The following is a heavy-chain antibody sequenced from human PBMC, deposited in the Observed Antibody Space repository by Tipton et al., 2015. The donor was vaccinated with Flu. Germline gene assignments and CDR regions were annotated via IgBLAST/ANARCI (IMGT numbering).Heavy chain of an antibody. Sequence: TLSLTCAVSGGSISSGGFYWSWIRQTPGKGLEWIGYIYQSGSTYYNPSLRGRVTISVDKSKNQFSLKLTSVTAADTAVYYCARAPIRLRLLEWLGDAFDIWGQGTMVTVSS. V-gene: IGHV4-30-2*01. CDR1: GGSISSGGFY. D-gene: IGHD3-3*01. J-gene: IGHJ3*02. CDR2: IYQSGST. CDR3: ARAPIRLRLLEWLGDAFDI.